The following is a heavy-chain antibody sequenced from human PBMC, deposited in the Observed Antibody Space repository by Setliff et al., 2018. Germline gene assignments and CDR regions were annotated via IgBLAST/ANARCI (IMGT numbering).Heavy chain of an antibody. CDR2: ISSYNDVT. J-gene: IGHJ3*01. V-gene: IGHV1-18*01. Sequence: ASVKVSCKASDYILTSYGLSWVRQAPGQGLEWVGWISSYNDVTSYAQRFQGRVTLTTDTSTSAAYMELRTLRSDDTAVYYCAISTLSICSGGSCPNAFDVWGQGTMVTVSS. CDR3: AISTLSICSGGSCPNAFDV. CDR1: DYILTSYG. D-gene: IGHD2-15*01.